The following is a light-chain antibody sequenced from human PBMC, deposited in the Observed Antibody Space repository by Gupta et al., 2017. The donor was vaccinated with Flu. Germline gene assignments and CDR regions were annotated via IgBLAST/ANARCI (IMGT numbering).Light chain of an antibody. V-gene: IGKV1-39*01. CDR3: QQSFSAPLT. CDR2: AAS. CDR1: QSISTY. J-gene: IGKJ3*01. Sequence: IQMTQSPSSLSASVGDRVTITCRASQSISTYLNWYQHKPGKAPKLLVYAASSLQSGVTVRFSGLGSGTDFTLTITSLQPEDFATYYCQQSFSAPLTFGPGTKVDIK.